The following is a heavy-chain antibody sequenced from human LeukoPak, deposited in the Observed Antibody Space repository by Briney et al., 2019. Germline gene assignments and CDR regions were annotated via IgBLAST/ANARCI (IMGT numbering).Heavy chain of an antibody. J-gene: IGHJ6*03. CDR1: GYTFTGYY. D-gene: IGHD3-3*01. CDR3: ARYPLHSYYDFWSGSYYYMDV. Sequence: ASVKVSCKASGYTFTGYYMHWVRQAPGQGLEWMGWISAYNGNTNYAQKLQGRVTMTADTSTSTAYMELRSLRSDDTAVYYCARYPLHSYYDFWSGSYYYMDVWGKGTTVTVSS. V-gene: IGHV1-18*04. CDR2: ISAYNGNT.